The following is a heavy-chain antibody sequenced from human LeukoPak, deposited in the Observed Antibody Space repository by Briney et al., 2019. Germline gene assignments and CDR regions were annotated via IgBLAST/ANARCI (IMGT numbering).Heavy chain of an antibody. J-gene: IGHJ5*02. V-gene: IGHV1-8*03. CDR1: GNMFIFPTYD. CDR3: ARLEVRGLIGP. D-gene: IGHD3-10*01. CDR2: MNPNSGNT. Sequence: ASVKVSCKASGNMFIFPTYDINWVRQAPGQGLEWMGWMNPNSGNTGYAQRFQDRVTLTWDTSISTAYMELSSLRSEDTAVYYCARLEVRGLIGPWGQGTLVIVSS.